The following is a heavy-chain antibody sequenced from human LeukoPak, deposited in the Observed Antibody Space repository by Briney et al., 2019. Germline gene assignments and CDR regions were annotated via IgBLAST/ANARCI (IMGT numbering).Heavy chain of an antibody. J-gene: IGHJ5*02. CDR1: GLSISSVSY. CDR3: ARVDVKNCDNIRWQIHWFDP. CDR2: IYHNGNA. Sequence: SETLSLTCTVSGLSISSVSYWGWLRQPPGRGLEWIGSIYHNGNAYHNPSLKSRVTLSVDTSENQFPLKLSSVTAADTAIYYCARVDVKNCDNIRWQIHWFDPWGQGTLVTVSS. D-gene: IGHD5-24*01. V-gene: IGHV4-38-2*02.